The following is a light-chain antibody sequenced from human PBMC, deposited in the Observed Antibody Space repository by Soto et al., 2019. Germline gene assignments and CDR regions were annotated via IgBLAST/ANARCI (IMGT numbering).Light chain of an antibody. Sequence: TQTPDTLSLSPGEGATLSCRASQSLGSNYLAWYQQKPGQPPRLLIYGASSRATGVPDRFSGSGSGTDFTLTISKLEPEDFAVYYCQQYSSSPLTFAGGTKVDI. CDR3: QQYSSSPLT. J-gene: IGKJ4*01. CDR2: GAS. CDR1: QSLGSNY. V-gene: IGKV3-20*01.